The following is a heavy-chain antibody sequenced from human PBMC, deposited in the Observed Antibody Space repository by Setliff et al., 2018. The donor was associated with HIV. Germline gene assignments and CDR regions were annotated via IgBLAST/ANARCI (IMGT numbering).Heavy chain of an antibody. CDR1: ADIFNAYY. CDR2: ITPNGDDT. CDR3: ARVADRNYDFWSAYEY. Sequence: VKVSCKASADIFNAYYIHWVRQAPGQGLEWMGWITPNGDDTNYPQKFEGRVTLTRDTSIATAYMELRSLTSGDTAVYYCARVADRNYDFWSAYEYWGQGTLVTVSS. J-gene: IGHJ4*02. V-gene: IGHV1-2*02. D-gene: IGHD3-3*01.